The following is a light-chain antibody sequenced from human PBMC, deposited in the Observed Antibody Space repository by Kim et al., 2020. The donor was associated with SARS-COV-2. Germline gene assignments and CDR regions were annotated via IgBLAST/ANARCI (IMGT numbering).Light chain of an antibody. CDR1: ENISRW. CDR3: QQYSAFPWT. J-gene: IGKJ1*01. CDR2: EAS. V-gene: IGKV1-5*03. Sequence: ASVGDRLTITCRANENISRWLAWYQQTPGKAPKLLIYEASSLESGVPSRFSGSGYGTEFFLTISSLQPDDFVTYFCQQYSAFPWTFGQGTKVDIK.